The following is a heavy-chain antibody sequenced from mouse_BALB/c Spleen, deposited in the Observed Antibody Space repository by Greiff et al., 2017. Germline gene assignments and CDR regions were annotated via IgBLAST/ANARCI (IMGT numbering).Heavy chain of an antibody. CDR1: GYSITSDYA. Sequence: EVKLMESGPGLVKPSQSLSLTCTVTGYSITSDYAWNWIRQFPGNKLEWMGYISYSGSTSYNPSLKSRISITRDTSKNQFFLQLNSVTTEDTATYYCARGGNYPFDYWGQGTTLTVSS. D-gene: IGHD2-1*01. CDR3: ARGGNYPFDY. J-gene: IGHJ2*01. V-gene: IGHV3-2*02. CDR2: ISYSGST.